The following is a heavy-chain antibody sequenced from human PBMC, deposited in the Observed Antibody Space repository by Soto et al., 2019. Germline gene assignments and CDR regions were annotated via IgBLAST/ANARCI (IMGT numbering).Heavy chain of an antibody. Sequence: GGSLRLSCAASGFTFSSYAMHWVRQAPGKGLEWVAVISYDGSNKYYADSVKGRFTISRDNSKNTLYLQMNSLRAEDTAVYYCARVRPTDYYYGSGSSWASTYYYYGMDVWGQGTTVTVSS. J-gene: IGHJ6*02. CDR2: ISYDGSNK. CDR3: ARVRPTDYYYGSGSSWASTYYYYGMDV. D-gene: IGHD3-10*01. V-gene: IGHV3-30-3*01. CDR1: GFTFSSYA.